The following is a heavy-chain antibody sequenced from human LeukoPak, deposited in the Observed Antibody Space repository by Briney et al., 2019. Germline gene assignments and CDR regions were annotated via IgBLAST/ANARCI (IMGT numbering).Heavy chain of an antibody. CDR2: IYPGDSDT. V-gene: IGHV5-51*01. CDR1: GYSFTSYW. J-gene: IGHJ6*02. Sequence: GESLKIPCKGSGYSFTSYWIGWVRQMPGKGLEWMGIIYPGDSDTRYSPSFQGQVTISADKSISTAYLQWSSLKASDTAMYYCARHRRATVNHYYYGMDVWGQGTTVTVSS. D-gene: IGHD4-17*01. CDR3: ARHRRATVNHYYYGMDV.